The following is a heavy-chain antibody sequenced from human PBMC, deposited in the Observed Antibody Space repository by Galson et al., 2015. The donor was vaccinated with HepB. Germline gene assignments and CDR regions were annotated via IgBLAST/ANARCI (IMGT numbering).Heavy chain of an antibody. D-gene: IGHD3-10*01. J-gene: IGHJ6*02. CDR3: ARALYYYGSGSYHYYYYGMDV. CDR1: GGTFSSYA. CDR2: MNPNSGNT. V-gene: IGHV1-8*02. Sequence: SVKVSCKASGGTFSSYAINWVRQATGQGLEWMGWMNPNSGNTGYAQKFQGRVTMTRNTSISTAYMELSSLRSEDTAVYYCARALYYYGSGSYHYYYYGMDVWGQGTTVTVSS.